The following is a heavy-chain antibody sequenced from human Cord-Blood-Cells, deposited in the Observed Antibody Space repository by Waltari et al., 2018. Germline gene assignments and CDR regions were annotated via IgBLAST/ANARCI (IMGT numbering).Heavy chain of an antibody. D-gene: IGHD6-6*01. CDR2: IYYSGST. V-gene: IGHV4-39*01. CDR3: ARPQLGAFDY. CDR1: GGSISSRRYY. Sequence: QLQLQESGPGLVKPSETLSLTCTVSGGSISSRRYYWGWIRQPPGKGLEWIGSIYYSGSTYYNPSLKSRVTISVDTSKNQFSLKLSSVTAADTAVYYCARPQLGAFDYWGQGTLVTVSS. J-gene: IGHJ4*02.